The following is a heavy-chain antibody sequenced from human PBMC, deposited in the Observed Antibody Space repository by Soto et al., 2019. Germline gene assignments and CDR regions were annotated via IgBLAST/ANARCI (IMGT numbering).Heavy chain of an antibody. V-gene: IGHV3-23*01. Sequence: PGGSLRISCAASGFSFCISAMSWVRQDPGKGLEWVSAISGSGGSTYYADSVKGRFTISRDNSKNTLYLQMNSLRAEDTAVYYCAKEWLRFYYYDYGMDVWGQGTTVTVSS. D-gene: IGHD5-12*01. CDR2: ISGSGGST. J-gene: IGHJ6*02. CDR1: GFSFCISA. CDR3: AKEWLRFYYYDYGMDV.